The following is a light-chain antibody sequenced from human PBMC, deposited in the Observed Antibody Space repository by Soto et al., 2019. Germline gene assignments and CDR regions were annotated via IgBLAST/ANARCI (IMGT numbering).Light chain of an antibody. CDR1: ERINTY. Sequence: DIQMTQSPSSVSASVGDRVTITCRASERINTYLAWYQQQPGKAPKLLIYAASSLQSGVPSRFSGSGSGTEFTLTISNLQPEDFATYYCLQHNSYPITFGQGTRLEIK. V-gene: IGKV1-17*03. CDR3: LQHNSYPIT. J-gene: IGKJ5*01. CDR2: AAS.